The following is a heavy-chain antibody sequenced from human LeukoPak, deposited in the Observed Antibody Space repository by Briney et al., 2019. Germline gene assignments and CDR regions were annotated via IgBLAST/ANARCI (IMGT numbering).Heavy chain of an antibody. J-gene: IGHJ4*02. CDR3: ARDAPSKTMVRRFDY. D-gene: IGHD3-10*01. V-gene: IGHV3-11*01. Sequence: GGSLRLSCVASGYTFREYYMGWIRQAPGKGLEWISYISGSGFTTYYADSVKGRFTISRDNAKNSLYLQMSSLRPEDTGIYYCARDAPSKTMVRRFDYWGQGTLATVSS. CDR2: ISGSGFTT. CDR1: GYTFREYY.